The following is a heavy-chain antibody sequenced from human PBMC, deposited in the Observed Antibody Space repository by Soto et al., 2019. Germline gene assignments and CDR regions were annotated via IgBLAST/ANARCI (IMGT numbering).Heavy chain of an antibody. V-gene: IGHV4-31*03. CDR3: AKSSGYGRSTSCHWFDP. CDR1: GGTISNGGYY. CDR2: IYYSGTT. J-gene: IGHJ5*02. D-gene: IGHD2-2*03. Sequence: SETLSLTCTVSGGTISNGGYYWSWIRQHPGKGLEWIGYIYYSGTTYYNPSLNSRVTSTVNTNKNQYSLMLSSVSDADTAVYYGAKSSGYGRSTSCHWFDPWGQGALVTVSS.